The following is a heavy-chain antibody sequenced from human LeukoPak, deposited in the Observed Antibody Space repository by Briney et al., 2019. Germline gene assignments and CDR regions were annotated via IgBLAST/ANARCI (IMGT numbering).Heavy chain of an antibody. J-gene: IGHJ4*02. Sequence: ASVKVSCKASGNTFTSYDMNWVRQAIGQGLEWMGWMNPNSGDTVYAQKFQGRVTMTRNTSISTAYMELSSLRSDDTAVYYCARFAVHRRLAVAGQFGLDYWGQGTLVTVSS. CDR1: GNTFTSYD. CDR2: MNPNSGDT. D-gene: IGHD6-19*01. CDR3: ARFAVHRRLAVAGQFGLDY. V-gene: IGHV1-8*01.